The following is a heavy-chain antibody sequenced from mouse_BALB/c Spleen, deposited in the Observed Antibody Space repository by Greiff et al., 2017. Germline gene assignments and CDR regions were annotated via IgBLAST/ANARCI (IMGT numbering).Heavy chain of an antibody. V-gene: IGHV5-12-1*01. CDR3: ARQRSGYYFDY. Sequence: EVQGVESGGGLVKPGGSLKLSCAASGFAFSSYDMSWVRQTPEKRLEWVAYISSGGGSTYYPDTVKGRFTISRDNAKNTLYLQMSSLKSEDTAMYYCARQRSGYYFDYWGQGTTLTVSS. J-gene: IGHJ2*01. D-gene: IGHD3-1*01. CDR2: ISSGGGST. CDR1: GFAFSSYD.